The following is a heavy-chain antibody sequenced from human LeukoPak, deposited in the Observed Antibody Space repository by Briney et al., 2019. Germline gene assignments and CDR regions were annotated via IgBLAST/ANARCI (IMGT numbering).Heavy chain of an antibody. CDR3: AKAGGWYHFDY. J-gene: IGHJ4*02. Sequence: GGSLRLSCAASGFTFSDYGMSWVRQAPGKGLEWVSTFSGRGGSTYYADSVKGRVTISRDNSKNTLYLQMNSLRAEDTAVYYCAKAGGWYHFDYWGQGTLVTVSS. CDR1: GFTFSDYG. V-gene: IGHV3-23*01. CDR2: FSGRGGST. D-gene: IGHD6-19*01.